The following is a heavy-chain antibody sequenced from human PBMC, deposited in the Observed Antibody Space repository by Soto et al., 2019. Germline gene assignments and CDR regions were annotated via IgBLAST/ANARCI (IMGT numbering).Heavy chain of an antibody. CDR2: TYYRSKWYN. Sequence: SQTLSLTCAISGDSVSSNSAAWNWIRQSPSRGLEWLGRTYYRSKWYNDYAVSVKSRITINPDTSKNQFSLQLSSVTPEDTAVYYCAREPARRGCSGGSCYSNWFGPWAREPWSPSPQ. CDR3: AREPARRGCSGGSCYSNWFGP. J-gene: IGHJ5*02. V-gene: IGHV6-1*01. D-gene: IGHD2-15*01. CDR1: GDSVSSNSAA.